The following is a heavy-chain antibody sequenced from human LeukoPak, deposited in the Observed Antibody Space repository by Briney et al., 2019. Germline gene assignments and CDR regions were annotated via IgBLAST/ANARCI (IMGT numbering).Heavy chain of an antibody. CDR3: ARDASDSGLN. V-gene: IGHV4-38-2*02. D-gene: IGHD5-12*01. CDR1: GGSISSYY. J-gene: IGHJ4*02. Sequence: SETLSLTCTVSGGSISSYYWGWIRQPPGKGLEWNGSIYHSGSTYYNPSLKSRVTISVDTSKNQFSLKLSSVTAADTAVYYCARDASDSGLNWGQGTLVTVSS. CDR2: IYHSGST.